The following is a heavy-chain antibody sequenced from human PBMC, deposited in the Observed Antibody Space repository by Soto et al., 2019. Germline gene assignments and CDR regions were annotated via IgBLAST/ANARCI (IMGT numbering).Heavy chain of an antibody. J-gene: IGHJ6*02. Sequence: PGGSLRLSCAASGFTFDDYAMHWVRQAPGKGLEWVSGISWNSGSIGYADSVKGRFTISRDNAKNSLYLQMNSLRAEDTALYYCAKDTVASRRGGYYGMDVWGQGTTVTVSS. CDR3: AKDTVASRRGGYYGMDV. D-gene: IGHD6-6*01. CDR1: GFTFDDYA. CDR2: ISWNSGSI. V-gene: IGHV3-9*01.